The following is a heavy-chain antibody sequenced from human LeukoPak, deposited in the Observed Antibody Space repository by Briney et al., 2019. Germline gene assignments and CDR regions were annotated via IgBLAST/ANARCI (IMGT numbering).Heavy chain of an antibody. D-gene: IGHD3-10*01. CDR2: IYFSGNT. J-gene: IGHJ6*03. V-gene: IGHV4-39*01. Sequence: SVTLSLTCTVSGGSIRSNSYYWGWIRQPPGKGLEWIGSIYFSGNTYYNPSLKSRVTISVDTSKNQFSLKLSSVTAADTAVYYCATGSSRYYYYMDVWGKGTTVTVSS. CDR1: GGSIRSNSYY. CDR3: ATGSSRYYYYMDV.